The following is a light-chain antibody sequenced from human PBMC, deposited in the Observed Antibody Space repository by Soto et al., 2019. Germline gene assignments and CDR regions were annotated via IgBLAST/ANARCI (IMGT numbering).Light chain of an antibody. CDR2: HAS. J-gene: IGKJ3*01. V-gene: IGKV1-5*01. CDR1: QSISSW. Sequence: DIHMTQSPSTLSASVGHIFTITCRASQSISSWLAWYQQKPGTAPKLLIYHASTLESGVPSRFRGSGSGTEFTLTISSLQPEDFATYYCQQLNSYPLTFGPGTKVDIK. CDR3: QQLNSYPLT.